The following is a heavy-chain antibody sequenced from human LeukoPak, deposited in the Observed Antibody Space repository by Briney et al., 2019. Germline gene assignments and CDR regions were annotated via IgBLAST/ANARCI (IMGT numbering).Heavy chain of an antibody. Sequence: SETLSLTCAVYGGSFSGYYWSWIRQPPGKGLEWIGEINHSGSTNYNPSLKSRVTISVDTSKNQFSLKLSSVTAADTAVYYCARGVITFGGVIVIYFDYWGQETLVTVSS. V-gene: IGHV4-34*01. CDR3: ARGVITFGGVIVIYFDY. D-gene: IGHD3-16*02. CDR1: GGSFSGYY. CDR2: INHSGST. J-gene: IGHJ4*02.